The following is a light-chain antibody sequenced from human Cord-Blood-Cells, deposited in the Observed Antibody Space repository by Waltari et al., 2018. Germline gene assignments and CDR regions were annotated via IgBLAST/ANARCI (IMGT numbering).Light chain of an antibody. V-gene: IGLV2-14*01. Sequence: QSALTQPASVSGSPGQSITISCTGTSSDVGGYNYVSWYQQHPGKAPKPIIYDVSKRPSGVSIRFSGSKSGNTASLTISGLQAEDEADYYCSSYTSSSTWVFGGGTKLTVL. CDR3: SSYTSSSTWV. J-gene: IGLJ3*02. CDR2: DVS. CDR1: SSDVGGYNY.